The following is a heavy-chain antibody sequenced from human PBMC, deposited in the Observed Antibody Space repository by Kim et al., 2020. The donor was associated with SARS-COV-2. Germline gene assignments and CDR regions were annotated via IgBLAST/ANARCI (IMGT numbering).Heavy chain of an antibody. D-gene: IGHD2-2*01. J-gene: IGHJ6*02. CDR3: ARDRAKGEYCSSTSCSKNYYYYYGMDV. CDR2: INHSGST. V-gene: IGHV4-34*01. Sequence: SETLSLTCAVYGGSFSGYYWSWIRQPPGKGLEWIGEINHSGSTNYNPSLKSRVTISVDTSKNQFSLKLSSVTAADTAVYYCARDRAKGEYCSSTSCSKNYYYYYGMDVWGQGTTVTVSS. CDR1: GGSFSGYY.